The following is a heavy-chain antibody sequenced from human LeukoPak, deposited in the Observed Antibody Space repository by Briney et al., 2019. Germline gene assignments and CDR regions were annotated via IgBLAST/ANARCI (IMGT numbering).Heavy chain of an antibody. D-gene: IGHD5-12*01. J-gene: IGHJ5*02. CDR3: ARGDGYSGNWFDP. CDR2: INHSGSA. Sequence: SETLSLTCAVYGGSFSGYYWSWIRQPPGKGLEWIGEINHSGSANYNPSLKSRVTISLDTSKNQFSLKLSSVTAADTAVYYCARGDGYSGNWFDPWGQGTLVTVSS. V-gene: IGHV4-34*01. CDR1: GGSFSGYY.